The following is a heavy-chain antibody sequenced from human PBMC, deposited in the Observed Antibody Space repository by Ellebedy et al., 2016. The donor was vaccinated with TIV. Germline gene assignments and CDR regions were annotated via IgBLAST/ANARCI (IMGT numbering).Heavy chain of an antibody. CDR3: AAYGDSGSH. D-gene: IGHD4-17*01. CDR2: ISSSGTTI. Sequence: GKSLKISCAASGFSFNYYDMHWVRQAPGMGLEWLSYISSSGTTIFYADSVRGRFTISRDTAKSSLFLQMNSLRVEDTAVYYCAAYGDSGSHWGQGTLVTVSS. J-gene: IGHJ4*02. V-gene: IGHV3-48*01. CDR1: GFSFNYYD.